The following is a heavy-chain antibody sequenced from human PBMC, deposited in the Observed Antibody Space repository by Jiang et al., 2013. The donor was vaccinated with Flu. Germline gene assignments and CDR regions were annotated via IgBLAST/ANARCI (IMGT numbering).Heavy chain of an antibody. D-gene: IGHD6-13*01. CDR3: ARDRGSSSWYGFDP. Sequence: GAEVKKPGASVKVSCKASGYTFTSYAMHWVRQAPGQRLEWMGWINAGNGNTKYSQKFQGRVTITRDTSASTAYMELSSLRSEGTAVYYCARDRGSSSWYGFDPWGQGTLVTVSS. V-gene: IGHV1-3*01. CDR1: GYTFTSYA. CDR2: INAGNGNT. J-gene: IGHJ5*02.